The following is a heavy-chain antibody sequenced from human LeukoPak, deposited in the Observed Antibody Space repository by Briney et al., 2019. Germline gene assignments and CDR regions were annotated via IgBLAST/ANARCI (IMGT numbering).Heavy chain of an antibody. D-gene: IGHD4-17*01. Sequence: GGSLRLSCAASGFTFSSYGMHWVRQAPGKGLEWVAVISYDGSNKYYADSVKGRFTISRDNSKNTLYLQMNSLRAEDTAVYYCAKTTVTTENFDYWGQGTLVTVSS. J-gene: IGHJ4*02. V-gene: IGHV3-30*18. CDR2: ISYDGSNK. CDR1: GFTFSSYG. CDR3: AKTTVTTENFDY.